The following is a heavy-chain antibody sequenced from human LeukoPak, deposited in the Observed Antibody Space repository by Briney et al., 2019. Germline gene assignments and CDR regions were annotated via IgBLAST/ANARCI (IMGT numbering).Heavy chain of an antibody. CDR3: ANHLACGSTSCPPFDD. J-gene: IGHJ4*02. CDR1: GFTFSDYY. Sequence: GGSLRLSCAASGFTFSDYYMSWIRQAPGKGLEWVSYISSSGSTIYYADSVKDRFTISRDNAKNSLYLQMNSLRAEDTAVYYCANHLACGSTSCPPFDDWGQGTLVTVSS. V-gene: IGHV3-11*04. CDR2: ISSSGSTI. D-gene: IGHD2-2*01.